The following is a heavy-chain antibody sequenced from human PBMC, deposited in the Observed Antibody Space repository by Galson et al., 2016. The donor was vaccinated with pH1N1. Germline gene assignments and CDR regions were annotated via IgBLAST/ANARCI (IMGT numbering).Heavy chain of an antibody. J-gene: IGHJ6*02. CDR3: ATKFKDLVFVPAAVRQTHYNYGMDV. CDR1: GGTFSSYG. Sequence: SVKVSCKASGGTFSSYGVSWVRQAPGQGLEWMGGISPIFDMANYAPRFQGRVTITADTSTNTAYMKLSSRRSDDTAVYFCATKFKDLVFVPAAVRQTHYNYGMDVWGHGTTVIVSS. D-gene: IGHD2-2*01. CDR2: ISPIFDMA. V-gene: IGHV1-69*10.